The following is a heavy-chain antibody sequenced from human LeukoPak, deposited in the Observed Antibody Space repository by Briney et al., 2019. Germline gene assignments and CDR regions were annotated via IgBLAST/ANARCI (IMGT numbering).Heavy chain of an antibody. J-gene: IGHJ4*02. CDR1: GGTFSSCA. CDR2: IIPIFGTA. Sequence: GSSVKVSCKASGGTFSSCAISWVRQAPGQGLEWMGRIIPIFGTANYAQKFQGRVTITTDESTSTAYMELSSLRSEDTAVYYCAREGGYFDFDYWGQGTLVTVSS. D-gene: IGHD3-22*01. V-gene: IGHV1-69*05. CDR3: AREGGYFDFDY.